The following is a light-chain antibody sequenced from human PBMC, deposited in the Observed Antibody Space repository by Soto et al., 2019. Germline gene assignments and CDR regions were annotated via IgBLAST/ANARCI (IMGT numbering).Light chain of an antibody. CDR2: DAS. CDR1: QSVSSY. Sequence: EIVLTQSPATLSLSPGERATLSCRASQSVSSYLAWYQQKPGQAPRLLIYDASNRATGIPARFSGSGSGTDFTTTISSLEPEDFAVYYWQQRSNWPPYTFGQGTKLEIK. CDR3: QQRSNWPPYT. V-gene: IGKV3-11*01. J-gene: IGKJ2*01.